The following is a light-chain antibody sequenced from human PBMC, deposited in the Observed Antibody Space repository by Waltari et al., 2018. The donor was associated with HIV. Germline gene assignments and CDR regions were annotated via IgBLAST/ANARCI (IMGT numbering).Light chain of an antibody. CDR3: QSADISGTYVV. V-gene: IGLV3-25*03. J-gene: IGLJ2*01. CDR2: KDT. CDR1: ALPNPY. Sequence: SYELTQPPSVSVSPGQTARITCSGDALPNPYAYWYQQKPGQAPVLIIYKDTERPSGIPERFSGSSSGTTVTLTISGVPAEDEADYYCQSADISGTYVVFGGGTKLTVL.